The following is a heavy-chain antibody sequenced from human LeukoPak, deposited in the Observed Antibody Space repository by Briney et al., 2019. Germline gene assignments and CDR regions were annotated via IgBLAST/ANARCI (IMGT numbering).Heavy chain of an antibody. CDR3: ARDRGNWFDP. Sequence: PGGSLRLSCAASGFTFSSYSMTWVRQAPGKGLEWVSYITSDSRTIDYADSVRGRFTISRDNAKNSLYLQMNSLRAEDTAVYYCARDRGNWFDPWGQGTLVTVSS. V-gene: IGHV3-48*01. CDR1: GFTFSSYS. J-gene: IGHJ5*02. CDR2: ITSDSRTI.